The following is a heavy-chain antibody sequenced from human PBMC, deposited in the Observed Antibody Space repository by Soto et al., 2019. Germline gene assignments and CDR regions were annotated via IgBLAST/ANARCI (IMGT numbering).Heavy chain of an antibody. CDR3: ASYQDYYYYIDF. D-gene: IGHD2-2*01. V-gene: IGHV1-46*03. J-gene: IGHJ6*03. CDR1: GYTFTSYY. CDR2: INPSGGST. Sequence: GASVKVCCKASGYTFTSYYMHWVRQAPGQGLERMGIINPSGGSTSYAQKFQGRVTMTRDTSTSTVYMELSSLRSEDTAVYYCASYQDYYYYIDFRGKGPTVTVSS.